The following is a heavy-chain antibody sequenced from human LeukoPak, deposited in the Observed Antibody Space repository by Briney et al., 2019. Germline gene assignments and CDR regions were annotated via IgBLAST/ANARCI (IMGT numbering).Heavy chain of an antibody. CDR3: GKTTVGYSSGRYPGWPVDY. D-gene: IGHD2-15*01. CDR2: IFGSGGSP. V-gene: IGHV3-23*01. CDR1: GFTFNSYA. Sequence: PGGSLRLSCAASGFTFNSYAMYWVRQAPGKGLEWISGIFGSGGSPHYADSVKGRFTISRGNFQNTVYLQLGSLRVEDTAVYYCGKTTVGYSSGRYPGWPVDYWGQGALVTVSS. J-gene: IGHJ4*02.